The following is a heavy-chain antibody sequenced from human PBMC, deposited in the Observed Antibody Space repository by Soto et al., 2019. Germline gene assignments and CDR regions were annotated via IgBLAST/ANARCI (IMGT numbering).Heavy chain of an antibody. Sequence: GGSLRLSCAASGLTCSGHWMTWVRQTPGEGLQWVAAIKPDGSETFYVDSVKGRFTISRDNARNSLFLQMDSLRAEDTAVYYCTSRPSGMTYHAVFDFWGQGTLVTVSS. CDR2: IKPDGSET. CDR1: GLTCSGHW. D-gene: IGHD2-21*02. J-gene: IGHJ4*02. V-gene: IGHV3-7*03. CDR3: TSRPSGMTYHAVFDF.